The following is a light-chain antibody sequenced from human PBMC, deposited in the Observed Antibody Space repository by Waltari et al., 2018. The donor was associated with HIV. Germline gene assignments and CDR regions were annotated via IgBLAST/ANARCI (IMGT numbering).Light chain of an antibody. CDR2: EVS. Sequence: QSALTQPASVSGSPGQSITISCTGPSSDVGGYNYVSWYQQHPGKAPKLMIYEVSYRPSGVSNRFSGSKSGNTASLTISGLQAEDEADYYCSSYTSTSTVFGGGTKLTVL. J-gene: IGLJ3*02. V-gene: IGLV2-14*01. CDR1: SSDVGGYNY. CDR3: SSYTSTSTV.